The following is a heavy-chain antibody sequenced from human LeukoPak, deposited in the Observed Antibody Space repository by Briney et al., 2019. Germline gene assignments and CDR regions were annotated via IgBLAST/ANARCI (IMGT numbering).Heavy chain of an antibody. CDR1: RFTVSSNY. CDR3: ARGVQTIAVAGY. J-gene: IGHJ4*02. Sequence: GGSLRLSCAASRFTVSSNYMSWVRQAPGKGLEWVSVIYSGGSTYYADSVKGRFTISRDNSKNTLYLQMNSLRAEDTAVYYCARGVQTIAVAGYWGQGTLVTVSS. D-gene: IGHD6-19*01. V-gene: IGHV3-66*01. CDR2: IYSGGST.